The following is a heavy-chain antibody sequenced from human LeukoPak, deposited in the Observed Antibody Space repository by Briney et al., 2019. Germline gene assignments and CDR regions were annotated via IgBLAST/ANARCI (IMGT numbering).Heavy chain of an antibody. CDR3: ARYYDSSGYTQGAFDI. D-gene: IGHD3-22*01. Sequence: SGGSLRLSCAASGFTVSSNYMSWVRQAPGKGLEWVSSFYRGISTYYADSVKGRFTTSRGHSKNTVYLQMDSLRPEDTAVYYCARYYDSSGYTQGAFDIWGQGTMVTVS. CDR2: FYRGIST. CDR1: GFTVSSNY. J-gene: IGHJ3*02. V-gene: IGHV3-66*02.